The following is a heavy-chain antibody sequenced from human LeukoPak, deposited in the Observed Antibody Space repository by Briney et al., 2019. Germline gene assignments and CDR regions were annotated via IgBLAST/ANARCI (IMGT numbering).Heavy chain of an antibody. Sequence: QTGGSLRLSCAASGFTFSSYSMHWVRQAPGKGREWVGVISDDGINKYYAASVKGRFPISRDNSGNTLYLQMNSLRAEDTAVYYCARDYGGNSDFDYWGQGTLVTVSS. D-gene: IGHD4-23*01. CDR1: GFTFSSYS. CDR2: ISDDGINK. CDR3: ARDYGGNSDFDY. J-gene: IGHJ4*02. V-gene: IGHV3-30-3*01.